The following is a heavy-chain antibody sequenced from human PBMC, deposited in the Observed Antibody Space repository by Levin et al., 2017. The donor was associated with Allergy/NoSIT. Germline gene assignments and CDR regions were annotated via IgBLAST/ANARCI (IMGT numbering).Heavy chain of an antibody. Sequence: SETLSLTCTVSGGSISSGSYYWSWIRQPAGTGLEWIGRIYTSGSTNYNPSLKSRVTISVDTSKNQFSLKLSSVTAADTAVYYCARSLRIAAAGNWFDPWGQGTLVTVSS. D-gene: IGHD6-13*01. V-gene: IGHV4-61*02. J-gene: IGHJ5*02. CDR2: IYTSGST. CDR1: GGSISSGSYY. CDR3: ARSLRIAAAGNWFDP.